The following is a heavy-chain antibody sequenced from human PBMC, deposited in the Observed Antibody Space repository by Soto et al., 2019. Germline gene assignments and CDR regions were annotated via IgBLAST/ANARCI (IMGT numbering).Heavy chain of an antibody. Sequence: AGGSLRLSCAAPGFTFSSYGMHWVRQAPGKGLEWVAVISYDGSNKYYADSVKGRFTISRDNSKNTLYLQMNSLRAEDTAVYYCAKSNIAAAGVYYYYYGMDVWGQGTTGTVSS. CDR3: AKSNIAAAGVYYYYYGMDV. CDR2: ISYDGSNK. J-gene: IGHJ6*02. CDR1: GFTFSSYG. V-gene: IGHV3-30*18. D-gene: IGHD6-13*01.